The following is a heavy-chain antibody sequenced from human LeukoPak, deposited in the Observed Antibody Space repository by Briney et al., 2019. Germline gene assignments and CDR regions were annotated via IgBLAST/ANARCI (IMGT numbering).Heavy chain of an antibody. J-gene: IGHJ3*02. CDR3: AREGTTVVTPSHAFDI. CDR2: IYYSGST. D-gene: IGHD4-23*01. Sequence: SETLSLTCTVSGVSISSYYWSWLRQPPGKGLEWLGYIYYSGSTNYNPSLKSRVTISVDTSKNQFSLKLSSVTAADTAVYYCAREGTTVVTPSHAFDIWGQGTMVTVSS. V-gene: IGHV4-59*01. CDR1: GVSISSYY.